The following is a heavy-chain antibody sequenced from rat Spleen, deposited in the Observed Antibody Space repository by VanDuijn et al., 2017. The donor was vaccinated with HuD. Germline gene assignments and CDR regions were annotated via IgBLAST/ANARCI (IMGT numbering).Heavy chain of an antibody. Sequence: EVQLQESGPGLVKPSQSLSLTCSVTGCSISSSYRWNWIRKFPRNKLEWMGYINSAGSTNYNPSLKSRISITRDTSKNQFFLQVNSVTTEDTTTYYCAKTTVAYYYVMDAWGQGASVTVSS. CDR2: INSAGST. CDR1: GCSISSSYR. V-gene: IGHV3-3*01. CDR3: AKTTVAYYYVMDA. D-gene: IGHD1-3*01. J-gene: IGHJ4*01.